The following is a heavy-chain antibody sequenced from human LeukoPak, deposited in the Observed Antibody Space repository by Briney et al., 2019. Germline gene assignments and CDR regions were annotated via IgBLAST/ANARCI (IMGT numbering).Heavy chain of an antibody. J-gene: IGHJ4*02. CDR3: TTENVLMVYCMANFDY. V-gene: IGHV3-15*01. Sequence: GGSLRLACAASGFTFLNAWMSWVRQAPGKGLEWVGRIKSKTDSGKTDYSGPVKGRFTLSRDESKNTLFLQMNSLKTEDTAVYYCTTENVLMVYCMANFDYWGQGTLVTVSS. D-gene: IGHD2-8*01. CDR2: IKSKTDSGKT. CDR1: GFTFLNAW.